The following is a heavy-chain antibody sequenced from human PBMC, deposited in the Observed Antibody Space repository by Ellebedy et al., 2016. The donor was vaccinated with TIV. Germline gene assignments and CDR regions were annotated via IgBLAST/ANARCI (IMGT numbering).Heavy chain of an antibody. CDR3: ARAVGYSVDY. V-gene: IGHV4-61*08. CDR2: ISHSGTT. Sequence: SETLSLTXTVSGASINSGGYYWSWIRQHPGKGLEWIGYISHSGTTYYNPSLKSRVTISVDTSKNQFSLKLSSVTAADTAVYYCARAVGYSVDYWGQGTLVTVSS. CDR1: GASINSGGYY. D-gene: IGHD5-12*01. J-gene: IGHJ4*02.